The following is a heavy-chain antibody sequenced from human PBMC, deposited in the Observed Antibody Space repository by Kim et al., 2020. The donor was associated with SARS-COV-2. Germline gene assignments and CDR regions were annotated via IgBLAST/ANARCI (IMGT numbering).Heavy chain of an antibody. D-gene: IGHD3-10*01. CDR1: GFTVSSNY. CDR2: IYSGGST. V-gene: IGHV3-53*04. CDR3: ARDQRITMVRGASYYYYGMDV. J-gene: IGHJ6*02. Sequence: GGSLRLSCAASGFTVSSNYMSWVRQAPGKGLEWVSVIYSGGSTYYADSVKGRFTISRHNSKNTLYLQMNSLRAEDTAVYYCARDQRITMVRGASYYYYGMDVWGQGTTVTVSS.